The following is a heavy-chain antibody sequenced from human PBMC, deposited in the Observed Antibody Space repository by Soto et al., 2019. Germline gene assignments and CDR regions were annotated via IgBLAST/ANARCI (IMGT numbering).Heavy chain of an antibody. CDR1: GGSISSGDYY. Sequence: QVQLQESGPGLVKPSQTLSLTCTVSGGSISSGDYYWSWIRQPPGKGLEWIGYIYYSGSTYYNPSLKSRVTISVDTSKNQFSLKLSSVTAADTAVYYCARGGYCISTSCYPFDYWGQGTLVTVSS. CDR3: ARGGYCISTSCYPFDY. J-gene: IGHJ4*02. V-gene: IGHV4-30-4*01. D-gene: IGHD2-2*01. CDR2: IYYSGST.